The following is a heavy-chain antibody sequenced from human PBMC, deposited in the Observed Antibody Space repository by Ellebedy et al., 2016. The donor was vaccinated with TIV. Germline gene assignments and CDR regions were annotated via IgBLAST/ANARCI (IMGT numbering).Heavy chain of an antibody. J-gene: IGHJ4*02. Sequence: GGSLRLSCAASGFTLSDYYLSWIRQAPGKGLEWISYISNSGTDMYYADSVKGRFTISRDNAKNSLYLQMNSLRAEDTAVYYCARLNGGVEYWGQGTLVTVSS. CDR1: GFTLSDYY. D-gene: IGHD4-23*01. CDR2: ISNSGTDM. V-gene: IGHV3-11*01. CDR3: ARLNGGVEY.